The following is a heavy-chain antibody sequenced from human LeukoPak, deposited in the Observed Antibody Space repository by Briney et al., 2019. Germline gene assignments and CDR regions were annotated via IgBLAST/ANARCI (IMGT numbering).Heavy chain of an antibody. CDR3: ARAISGSAVVPATAFDY. CDR1: GGSISSSSYY. J-gene: IGHJ4*02. Sequence: SETLSLTCTVSGGSISSSSYYWGWIRQPPGKGLEWIGSIYYSGSTYYNPSLKSRVTISVDTSKNHFSLKLNSVTAADTAVYFCARAISGSAVVPATAFDYWGQGTLVTVPS. CDR2: IYYSGST. V-gene: IGHV4-39*02. D-gene: IGHD2-2*01.